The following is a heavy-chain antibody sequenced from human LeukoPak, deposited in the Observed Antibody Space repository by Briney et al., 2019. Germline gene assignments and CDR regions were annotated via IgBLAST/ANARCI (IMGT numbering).Heavy chain of an antibody. CDR2: ISGSGGST. CDR3: AKDQLGYDSSDPDAFDI. J-gene: IGHJ3*02. D-gene: IGHD3-22*01. Sequence: GGPLRLSCAASGFTFSSYAMSWVRQAPGKGLEWVSAISGSGGSTYYADSVKGRFTISRDNSKNTLYLQMNSLRAEDTAVYYCAKDQLGYDSSDPDAFDIWGQGTMVTVSS. V-gene: IGHV3-23*01. CDR1: GFTFSSYA.